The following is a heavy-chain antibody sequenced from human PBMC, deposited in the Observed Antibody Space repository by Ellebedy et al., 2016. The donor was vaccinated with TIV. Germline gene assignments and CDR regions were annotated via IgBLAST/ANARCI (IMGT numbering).Heavy chain of an antibody. CDR1: GFTFRNSG. D-gene: IGHD3-3*01. CDR3: ARGGYDFWSGYSPFDY. V-gene: IGHV3-30*03. Sequence: GGSLRLXXAASGFTFRNSGMHWVRQAPGKGLEWVALISSDGRDKYYADSVKGRFTISRDNSKKTLYLQMNSLRPEDTAVYYCARGGYDFWSGYSPFDYWGQGTLVTVSS. J-gene: IGHJ4*02. CDR2: ISSDGRDK.